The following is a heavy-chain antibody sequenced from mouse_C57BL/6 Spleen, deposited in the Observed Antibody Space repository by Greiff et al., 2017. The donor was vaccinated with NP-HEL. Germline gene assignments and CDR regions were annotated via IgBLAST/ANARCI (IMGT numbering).Heavy chain of an antibody. J-gene: IGHJ4*01. D-gene: IGHD1-1*01. Sequence: EVKLVESEGGLVQPGSSMKLSCTASGFTFSDYYMAWVRQVPEKGLEWVANINYDGSSTYYLDSLKSRFIISRDNAKNILYLQMSSLKSEDTATYYCARDYYYGSSYGGGAMDYWGQGTSVTVSS. CDR1: GFTFSDYY. V-gene: IGHV5-16*01. CDR3: ARDYYYGSSYGGGAMDY. CDR2: INYDGSST.